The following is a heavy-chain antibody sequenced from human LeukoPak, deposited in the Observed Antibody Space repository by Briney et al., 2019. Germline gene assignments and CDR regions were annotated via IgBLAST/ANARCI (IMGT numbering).Heavy chain of an antibody. CDR1: GYRFISNY. V-gene: IGHV1-2*02. D-gene: IGHD2-15*01. CDR3: AREGSYCVGGDCYSFDF. Sequence: ASVNVSCKASGYRFISNYIQWVRQAPGLGPEWIGWMHPGNGNTRYAEKFQGRVTMTRDTSINTAYMDLSSLRSDDTAVYYCAREGSYCVGGDCYSFDFWGRGTQITVSS. CDR2: MHPGNGNT. J-gene: IGHJ4*02.